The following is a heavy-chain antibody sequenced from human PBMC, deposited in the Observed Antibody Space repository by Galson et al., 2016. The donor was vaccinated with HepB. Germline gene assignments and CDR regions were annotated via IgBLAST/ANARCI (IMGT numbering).Heavy chain of an antibody. J-gene: IGHJ4*02. D-gene: IGHD6-13*01. CDR3: AHRDGGAAGTETVDY. Sequence: PALVKPTQTLTLTCTFSGFSLSTSAVGVGWIRQPPGKALEWLALIYWDDDTRYSPSLKSRLTITKDTSKNQVVLIMTNMDPMDTATYYSAHRDGGAAGTETVDYWGQGTLVTVSS. CDR1: GFSLSTSAVG. V-gene: IGHV2-5*02. CDR2: IYWDDDT.